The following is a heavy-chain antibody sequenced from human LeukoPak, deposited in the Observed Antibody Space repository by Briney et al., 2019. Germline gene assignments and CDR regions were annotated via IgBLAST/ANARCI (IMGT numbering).Heavy chain of an antibody. CDR1: GFTFSSYG. D-gene: IGHD5-12*01. V-gene: IGHV3-23*01. CDR2: ISGSGGST. CDR3: AKVLYSGYDFENFDY. Sequence: GESLRLSCAASGFTFSSYGMSWVRQAPGKGLEWVSAISGSGGSTYYADSVKGRFTISRDNSKNTLYLQMNSLRAEDTAVYYCAKVLYSGYDFENFDYWGQGTLVTVSS. J-gene: IGHJ4*02.